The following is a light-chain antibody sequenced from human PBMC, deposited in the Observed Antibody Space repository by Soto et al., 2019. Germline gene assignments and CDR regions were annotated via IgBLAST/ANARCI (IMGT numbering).Light chain of an antibody. CDR3: QQYGDRPRT. V-gene: IGKV3-15*01. J-gene: IGKJ1*01. CDR1: QYIGSA. CDR2: DAS. Sequence: EVVLTQSPATLSVSPGDRATLSCRASQYIGSAVAWYHQRSGQAPRLLIFDASIRVPTTPARFSGSVSGTEFTLTISSLEAEDFAGYFCQQYGDRPRTFGQGTQVEIK.